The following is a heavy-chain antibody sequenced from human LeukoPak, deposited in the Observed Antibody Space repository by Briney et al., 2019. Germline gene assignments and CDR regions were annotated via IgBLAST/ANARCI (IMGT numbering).Heavy chain of an antibody. CDR3: ARHYYGSGTYYHFDS. CDR2: ISPYNGNT. Sequence: ASVKVSCKASGYSFPSYGISWVRQAPGQGLERLGWISPYNGNTNYAQNLQGRLTLTTDTSTNTAYMELRSLGSDDSAVYFCARHYYGSGTYYHFDSWGPGTLVTVSS. V-gene: IGHV1-18*01. D-gene: IGHD3-10*01. J-gene: IGHJ4*02. CDR1: GYSFPSYG.